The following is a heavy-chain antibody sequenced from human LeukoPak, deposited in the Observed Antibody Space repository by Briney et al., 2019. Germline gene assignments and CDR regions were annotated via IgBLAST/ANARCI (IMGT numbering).Heavy chain of an antibody. Sequence: GGSLRLSCAASGFTFSSYEMNWVRQAPGKGLEWVSYISSSGSTIYYADSVKGRFTISRDNAKNSLYLQMNSLRAEDTAVYYCARNLVKYCSGGSCPKDYWGQGTLVTVSS. V-gene: IGHV3-48*03. CDR3: ARNLVKYCSGGSCPKDY. CDR1: GFTFSSYE. J-gene: IGHJ4*02. D-gene: IGHD2-15*01. CDR2: ISSSGSTI.